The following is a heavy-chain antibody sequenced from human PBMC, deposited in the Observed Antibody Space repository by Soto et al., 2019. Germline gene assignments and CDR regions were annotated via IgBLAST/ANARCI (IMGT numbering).Heavy chain of an antibody. D-gene: IGHD2-15*01. CDR3: ARGVGCSGGSCYLNWFDP. Sequence: QVQLVQSGAEVKKPGSSVKVSCQASGGTFSSYTISWVRQAPGQGLEWMGRIIPILGIANYAQKFQGRVTITADKSTSTAYMELSSLRSEDTAVYYCARGVGCSGGSCYLNWFDPWGQGTLVTVSS. CDR1: GGTFSSYT. V-gene: IGHV1-69*02. J-gene: IGHJ5*02. CDR2: IIPILGIA.